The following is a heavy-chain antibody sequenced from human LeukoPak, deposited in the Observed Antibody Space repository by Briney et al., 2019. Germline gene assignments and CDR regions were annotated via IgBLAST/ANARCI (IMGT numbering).Heavy chain of an antibody. CDR2: IYYSGST. CDR3: ARGYSSNPLDY. CDR1: GGSISSGGYY. J-gene: IGHJ4*02. D-gene: IGHD6-13*01. Sequence: SQTLSLTCTVSGGSISSGGYYWSWIRQHPRKGLEWIGYIYYSGSTYYNPSLKSRVTISVDTSKNQFSLKLSSVTAADTAVYYCARGYSSNPLDYWGQGTLVTVSS. V-gene: IGHV4-31*03.